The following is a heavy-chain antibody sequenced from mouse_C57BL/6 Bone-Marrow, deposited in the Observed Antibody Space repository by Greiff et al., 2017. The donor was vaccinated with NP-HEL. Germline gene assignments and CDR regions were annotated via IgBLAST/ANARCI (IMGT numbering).Heavy chain of an antibody. V-gene: IGHV1-50*01. CDR3: AREGVYDYDGVAY. CDR2: IDPSDSYT. J-gene: IGHJ3*01. Sequence: QVQLQQPGAELVKPGASVKLSCKASGYTFTSYWMQWVKQRPGQGLEWIGEIDPSDSYTNYNQKFKGKATLTVDTSSSTAYMQLSSRTSEDAAVYYCAREGVYDYDGVAYGGQGTLVTVSA. CDR1: GYTFTSYW. D-gene: IGHD2-4*01.